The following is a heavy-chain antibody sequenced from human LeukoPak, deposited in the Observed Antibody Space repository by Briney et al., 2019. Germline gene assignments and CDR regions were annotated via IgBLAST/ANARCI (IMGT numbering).Heavy chain of an antibody. V-gene: IGHV3-21*04. CDR2: ISTSSSYI. Sequence: GGSLRLSCAASGFTFSSHNMNWVRQAPGKGLEWVSSISTSSSYIYYADSVKGRFTISRDNSKNTLYLQMNSLRAEDTAVYYCANADRSGGYYYYMDVWGKGTTVTISS. J-gene: IGHJ6*03. D-gene: IGHD2-8*02. CDR3: ANADRSGGYYYYMDV. CDR1: GFTFSSHN.